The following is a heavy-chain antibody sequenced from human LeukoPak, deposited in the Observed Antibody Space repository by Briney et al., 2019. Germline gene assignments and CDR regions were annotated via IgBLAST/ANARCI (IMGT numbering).Heavy chain of an antibody. V-gene: IGHV3-30-3*01. CDR1: GFTFSSYA. Sequence: GGSLRLSCAASGFTFSSYAMHWVRQAPGKGLEWVAVISYDGSNKYYADSVKGRFTLSRDNSKNTLFLQMNNLRAEDTAVYYCARAPSSGYYFSVDYWGQGTLVTVSS. CDR3: ARAPSSGYYFSVDY. J-gene: IGHJ4*02. CDR2: ISYDGSNK. D-gene: IGHD3-22*01.